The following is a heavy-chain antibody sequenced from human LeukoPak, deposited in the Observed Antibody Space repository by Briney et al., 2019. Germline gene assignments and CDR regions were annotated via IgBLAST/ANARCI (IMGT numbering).Heavy chain of an antibody. CDR1: GYSFTSYW. CDR2: IYPGDSDT. V-gene: IGHV5-51*01. Sequence: GESLKISCKGSGYSFTSYWIGWVRQMPGKGLEWMGIIYPGDSDTRYSPTFQGQVTISVDESITTAYLQWRSLKASDTAMYYCVRRKDSRSWYDAFDIWGLGTMVTISS. D-gene: IGHD6-13*01. CDR3: VRRKDSRSWYDAFDI. J-gene: IGHJ3*02.